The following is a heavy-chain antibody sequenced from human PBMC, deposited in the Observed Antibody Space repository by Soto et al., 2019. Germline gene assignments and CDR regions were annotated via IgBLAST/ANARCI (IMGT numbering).Heavy chain of an antibody. CDR3: ARASYYDFLNWFDP. Sequence: TLSLTCSVSGDSISGGDYYWSWIRQPPGEALEWIGHIHYSGSTYYNASLKNRLTVSVDTSKNQFSLKLSSVTAADTAVYYCARASYYDFLNWFDPWGQGTLVTVSS. CDR1: GDSISGGDYY. CDR2: IHYSGST. V-gene: IGHV4-30-4*01. D-gene: IGHD3-3*01. J-gene: IGHJ5*02.